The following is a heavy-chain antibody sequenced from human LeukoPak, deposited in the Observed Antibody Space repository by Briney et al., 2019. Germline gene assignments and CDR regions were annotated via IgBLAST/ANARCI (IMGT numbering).Heavy chain of an antibody. CDR1: GGTFSSYA. D-gene: IGHD1-26*01. J-gene: IGHJ4*02. CDR3: ARVMKPGGAYYVSFDY. Sequence: SVKVSCKASGGTFSSYAISWVRQAPGQGLEWMGRIIPILGIANYTQKFQGRVTITADKSTSTAYMELSSLRSEDTAVYYCARVMKPGGAYYVSFDYWGQGTLVTVSS. CDR2: IIPILGIA. V-gene: IGHV1-69*04.